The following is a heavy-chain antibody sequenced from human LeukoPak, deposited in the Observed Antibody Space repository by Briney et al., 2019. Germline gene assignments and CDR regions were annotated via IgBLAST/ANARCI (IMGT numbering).Heavy chain of an antibody. V-gene: IGHV4-39*07. CDR2: IYYSGST. J-gene: IGHJ4*02. Sequence: SETLSLTCTVSGGSISSSSYYWGWIRQPPGKGLEWIGSIYYSGSTYYNPSLKSRVTISVDTSKNQFSLKLSSVTAADTAVYYCARIAVAGHFVDYWGQGTLVTVSS. CDR3: ARIAVAGHFVDY. D-gene: IGHD6-19*01. CDR1: GGSISSSSYY.